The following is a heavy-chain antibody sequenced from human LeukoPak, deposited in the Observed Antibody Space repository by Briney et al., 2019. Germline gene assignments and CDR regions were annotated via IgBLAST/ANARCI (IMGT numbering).Heavy chain of an antibody. V-gene: IGHV4-39*07. CDR3: ALHPLLSLGYDSSGFPHY. CDR1: GGSISTTSYY. J-gene: IGHJ4*02. Sequence: SETLSLTCTVSGGSISTTSYYWGWIRQPPGKGLEWIGSIYYSGSTYYNPSLKSRVTISVDTSKNQFSLKLSSVTAADTAVYYCALHPLLSLGYDSSGFPHYWGQGTLVTVSS. CDR2: IYYSGST. D-gene: IGHD3-22*01.